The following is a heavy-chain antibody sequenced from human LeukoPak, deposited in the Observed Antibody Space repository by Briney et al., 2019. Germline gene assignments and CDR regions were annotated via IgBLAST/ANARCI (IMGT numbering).Heavy chain of an antibody. V-gene: IGHV3-20*04. CDR2: INWNGGST. Sequence: PGGSLRLSCAASGFTFDDYGMSWVRQAPGKGLEWVSGINWNGGSTGYADSVKGRFTISRDNSKNTLYLQMNSLRAEDTAVYYCAREIYGDYSYSFDYWGQGTLVTVSS. CDR1: GFTFDDYG. D-gene: IGHD4-17*01. CDR3: AREIYGDYSYSFDY. J-gene: IGHJ4*02.